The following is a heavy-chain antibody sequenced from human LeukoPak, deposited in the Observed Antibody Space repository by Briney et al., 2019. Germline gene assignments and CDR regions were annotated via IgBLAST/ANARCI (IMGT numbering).Heavy chain of an antibody. CDR3: ATTAAAGTRLAWFDP. D-gene: IGHD6-13*01. V-gene: IGHV4-4*02. Sequence: PSQTLSLTCVVSGGSISSYNWWSGVRQPPGKGLEWIGEIYHSGSTNYNPSLKSRVTISLDKSKNQFSLKLSSVTAADTAVYYCATTAAAGTRLAWFDPWGQGTLVTVSS. CDR1: GGSISSYNW. CDR2: IYHSGST. J-gene: IGHJ5*02.